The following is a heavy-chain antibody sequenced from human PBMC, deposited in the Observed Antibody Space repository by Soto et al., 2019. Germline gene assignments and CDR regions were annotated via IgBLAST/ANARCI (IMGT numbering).Heavy chain of an antibody. CDR3: AREARGGGYFDY. D-gene: IGHD2-15*01. V-gene: IGHV3-48*03. CDR2: ISRSTNVI. CDR1: GFTFSSYD. Sequence: PVGSLRLSCAASGFTFSSYDMNWVRQAPGKGLEWVSYISRSTNVIYNTDSVKGRITISRDNAKNSLYLQMNSLRAEDTAVYYCAREARGGGYFDYWGPGTPVTVSS. J-gene: IGHJ4*02.